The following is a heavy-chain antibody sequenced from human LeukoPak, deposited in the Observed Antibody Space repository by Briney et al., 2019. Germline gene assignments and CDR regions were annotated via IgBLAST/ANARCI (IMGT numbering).Heavy chain of an antibody. CDR3: ARPALYCSSTVCPPYMDV. Sequence: GESLKISCKGSGYNFASHWIGWVRQMPGKGLEWMGIIYPGDSDTRYSPSFRGQVTFSADRSISTAHLQWGILKASDTAMYYCARPALYCSSTVCPPYMDVWGKGTTVTVSS. V-gene: IGHV5-51*01. CDR1: GYNFASHW. D-gene: IGHD2-2*01. J-gene: IGHJ6*03. CDR2: IYPGDSDT.